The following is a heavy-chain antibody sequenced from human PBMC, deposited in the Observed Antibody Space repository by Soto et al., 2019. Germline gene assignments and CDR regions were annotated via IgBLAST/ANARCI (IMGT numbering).Heavy chain of an antibody. D-gene: IGHD1-26*01. J-gene: IGHJ4*02. CDR2: IIPIFGTA. Sequence: QVQLVQSGAEVKKPGSSVNVSCKASGGTFSSYAISWVRQAPGQGLEWMGGIIPIFGTAKYAQKFQGRVTITANESTSAAYMELSSLRSEDTAVYYCARDRREGGLDYWGQGTLVTDSS. V-gene: IGHV1-69*01. CDR3: ARDRREGGLDY. CDR1: GGTFSSYA.